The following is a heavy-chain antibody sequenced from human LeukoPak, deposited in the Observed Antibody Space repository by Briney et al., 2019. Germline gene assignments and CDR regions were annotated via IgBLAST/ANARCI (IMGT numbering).Heavy chain of an antibody. Sequence: SETLSLTCAVYGGSFSGYYWSWIRQPPGKGLEWIGEINHSGSTNYNPSLKSRVTISLDTSKSQFSLKVRYVTAADTAVYYCARHLSGVTGYTYGRGIDYWGQGTLVTVSS. J-gene: IGHJ4*02. CDR1: GGSFSGYY. CDR3: ARHLSGVTGYTYGRGIDY. CDR2: INHSGST. D-gene: IGHD5-18*01. V-gene: IGHV4-34*01.